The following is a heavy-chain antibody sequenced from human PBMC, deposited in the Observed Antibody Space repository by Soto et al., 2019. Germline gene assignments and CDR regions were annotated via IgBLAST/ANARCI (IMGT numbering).Heavy chain of an antibody. Sequence: QVQLVQSGAEVKKPGASVKVSSKATGYTFASYGISWVRQAPGEGLEWMGWISAYNGNTNYAQKLQGRVTMTTDTSTSTAYMELRSLRSDDTAVYYCARDRPGYSYGPAGYWGQGTLVTVSS. CDR2: ISAYNGNT. J-gene: IGHJ4*02. CDR1: GYTFASYG. D-gene: IGHD5-18*01. V-gene: IGHV1-18*01. CDR3: ARDRPGYSYGPAGY.